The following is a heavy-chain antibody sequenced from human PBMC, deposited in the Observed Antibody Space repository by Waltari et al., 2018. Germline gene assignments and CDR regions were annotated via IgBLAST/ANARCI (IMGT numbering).Heavy chain of an antibody. V-gene: IGHV3-23*01. Sequence: EVYLLESGGGLVQPGGSLRLSCAASGFTLISYAMSWVRQSPGKGLEWVSGISDSGVITKYADSVKGRFTVSRDNSKNTLYLQLNSLRAEDTAVYYCARHLYSVDYFELDNWGQGTLVTVSS. D-gene: IGHD3-9*01. J-gene: IGHJ4*02. CDR2: ISDSGVIT. CDR3: ARHLYSVDYFELDN. CDR1: GFTLISYA.